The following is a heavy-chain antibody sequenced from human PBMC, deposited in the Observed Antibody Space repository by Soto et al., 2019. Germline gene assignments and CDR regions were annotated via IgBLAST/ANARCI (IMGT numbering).Heavy chain of an antibody. D-gene: IGHD3-3*01. CDR1: GGSISSSSYY. J-gene: IGHJ5*02. CDR2: IYYSGST. V-gene: IGHV4-39*01. Sequence: SETLSLTCTVSGGSISSSSYYWGWIRQPPGKGLEWIGSIYYSGSTYYNPSLKSRVTISVDTSKNQFSLKLSSVTAADTAVYYCARQAYDFWSGYYKEGFDPWG. CDR3: ARQAYDFWSGYYKEGFDP.